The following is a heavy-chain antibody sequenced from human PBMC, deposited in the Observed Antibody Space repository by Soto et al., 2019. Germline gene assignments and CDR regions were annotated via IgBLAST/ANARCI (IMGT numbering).Heavy chain of an antibody. J-gene: IGHJ6*02. V-gene: IGHV4-59*01. D-gene: IGHD5-18*01. CDR1: SGSISNYY. Sequence: SSETLSLTCTVSSGSISNYYWSWIRRPPGKGLEWIGCIYYSGSTNYNPSLKSRVTISLDTSKNQFSLKLTSVTAADAAMYYCARISAARNGMDVWGQGTTVTVSS. CDR3: ARISAARNGMDV. CDR2: IYYSGST.